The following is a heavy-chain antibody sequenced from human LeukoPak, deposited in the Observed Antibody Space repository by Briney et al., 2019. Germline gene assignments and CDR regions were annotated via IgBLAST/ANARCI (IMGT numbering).Heavy chain of an antibody. CDR3: AKGYDFWSGYSPGFDY. D-gene: IGHD3-3*01. CDR2: IRYDGSNK. Sequence: QTGGSLRLSCAASGFTFSSYGMHWVRQAPGKGLEWVAFIRYDGSNKYYADSVKGRFTISRDNSKNTLYLQMNSLRAEDTAVYYCAKGYDFWSGYSPGFDYWGQGTLVTVSS. CDR1: GFTFSSYG. V-gene: IGHV3-30*02. J-gene: IGHJ4*02.